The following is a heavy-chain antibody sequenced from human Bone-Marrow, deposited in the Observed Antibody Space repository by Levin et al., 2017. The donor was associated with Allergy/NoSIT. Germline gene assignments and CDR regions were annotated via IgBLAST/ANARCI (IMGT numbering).Heavy chain of an antibody. CDR1: GFTFTSSA. J-gene: IGHJ4*02. CDR3: VRDRNYYFDY. CDR2: IWFDGSIR. V-gene: IGHV3-33*01. Sequence: GASVKVSCAAAGFTFTSSAMHWVRQAPGKGLESVAVIWFDGSIRDYEDSVKGRFAISRDNSKNTLYLEMNNLRAEDTATYYCVRDRNYYFDYWGQGTLVTVSA.